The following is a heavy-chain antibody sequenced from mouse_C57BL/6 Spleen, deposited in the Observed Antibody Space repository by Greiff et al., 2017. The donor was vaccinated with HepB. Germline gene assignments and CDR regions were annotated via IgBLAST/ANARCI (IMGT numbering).Heavy chain of an antibody. V-gene: IGHV1-15*01. Sequence: VQLQQSGAELVRPGASVTLSCKASGYTFTDYEMHWVKQTPVHGLEWIGAIDPETGGTAYNQKFKGKAILTADKSSSTAYMELRSLTSEDSAVYYCTRIDYDYGAWFAYWGQGTLVTVSA. CDR2: IDPETGGT. CDR3: TRIDYDYGAWFAY. D-gene: IGHD2-4*01. CDR1: GYTFTDYE. J-gene: IGHJ3*01.